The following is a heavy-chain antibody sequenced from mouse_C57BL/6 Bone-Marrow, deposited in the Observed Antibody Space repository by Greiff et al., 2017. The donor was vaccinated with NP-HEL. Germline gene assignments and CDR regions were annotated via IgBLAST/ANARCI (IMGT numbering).Heavy chain of an antibody. CDR2: ISYDGSN. CDR1: GYSITSGYY. Sequence: ESGPGLVKPSQSLSLTCSVTGYSITSGYYWNWIRQFPGNKLEWMGYISYDGSNNYNPSLKNRISITRDTSNNQFFLKLNSVTTEDTATYYCARDYYYGSSYYFDYWGQGTTLTVSS. CDR3: ARDYYYGSSYYFDY. J-gene: IGHJ2*01. V-gene: IGHV3-6*01. D-gene: IGHD1-1*01.